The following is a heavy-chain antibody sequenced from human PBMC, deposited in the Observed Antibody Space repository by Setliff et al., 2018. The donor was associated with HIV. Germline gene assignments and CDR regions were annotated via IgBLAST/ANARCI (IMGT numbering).Heavy chain of an antibody. CDR3: ARDRQVVVVAATGYYYYYMDV. CDR1: GYTFTSYY. CDR2: IHPSGGST. D-gene: IGHD2-15*01. J-gene: IGHJ6*03. V-gene: IGHV1-46*01. Sequence: ASVKVSCKASGYTFTSYYMHWVRQAPGQGLEWMGIIHPSGGSTSYAQKFQGRVTMTRDTSTSTVYMELSSLRSEDTAVYYCARDRQVVVVAATGYYYYYMDVWGKGTTVTVSS.